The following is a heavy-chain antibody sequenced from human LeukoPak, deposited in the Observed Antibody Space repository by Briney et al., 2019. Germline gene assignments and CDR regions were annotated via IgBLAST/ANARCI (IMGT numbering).Heavy chain of an antibody. V-gene: IGHV4-59*03. Sequence: PSETLSLTCTVSRGSITDYYWSWIRQPPGKGLEWIAFVHHTGTTSYRPSLRSRATIFLDTSTNQFSLKLSSVTAADTGMYFCATGGDSSKWFGRWGQGTLVTVSS. CDR1: RGSITDYY. CDR3: ATGGDSSKWFGR. J-gene: IGHJ4*02. D-gene: IGHD3-10*01. CDR2: VHHTGTT.